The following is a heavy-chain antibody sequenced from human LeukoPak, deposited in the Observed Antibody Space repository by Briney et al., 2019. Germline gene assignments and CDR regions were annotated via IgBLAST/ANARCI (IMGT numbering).Heavy chain of an antibody. V-gene: IGHV4-39*02. J-gene: IGHJ5*02. CDR1: GGSISSSSFY. CDR2: IYHSGSP. CDR3: AKDYGDYPLA. Sequence: SETLSLTCTVSGGSISSSSFYWGWIRQPPGKGLEWIGTIYHSGSPYYNPSLNSRVTISGDTSKNQFSLKLSSVTAADTAVYYCAKDYGDYPLAWGQGTLVTVSS. D-gene: IGHD4-17*01.